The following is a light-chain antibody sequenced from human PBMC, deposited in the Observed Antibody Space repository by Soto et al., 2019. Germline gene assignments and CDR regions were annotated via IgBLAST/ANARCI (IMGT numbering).Light chain of an antibody. CDR3: QQSYSTLSIT. CDR1: QGIGSW. J-gene: IGKJ5*01. CDR2: AAS. Sequence: DIQMTQSPSSVSAAVGDRVHITCRASQGIGSWLAWYQQKPGKAPKVLIYAASSLRSGVPSRFSGSGSGTDFTLTISSLQPEDFATYYCQQSYSTLSITFGQGTRLEIK. V-gene: IGKV1-12*01.